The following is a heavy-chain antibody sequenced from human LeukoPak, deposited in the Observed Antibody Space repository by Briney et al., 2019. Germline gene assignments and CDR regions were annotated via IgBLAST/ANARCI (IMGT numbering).Heavy chain of an antibody. Sequence: GGPLRLSCAACGFTLSSYWMRGVRQARGKGGEGVANISQDEGNKYYVNSVKRRFTISTDNAKNSLYLQMNRLRAEDTAVYYCARANQMVRGVITDYWGQGTLVTVSS. V-gene: IGHV3-7*01. CDR3: ARANQMVRGVITDY. CDR2: ISQDEGNK. J-gene: IGHJ4*02. CDR1: GFTLSSYW. D-gene: IGHD3-10*01.